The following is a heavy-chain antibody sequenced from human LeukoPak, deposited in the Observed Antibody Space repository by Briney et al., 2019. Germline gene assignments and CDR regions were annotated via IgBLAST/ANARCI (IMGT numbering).Heavy chain of an antibody. J-gene: IGHJ4*02. CDR2: INPNTGGT. CDR1: GYTFTGQD. D-gene: IGHD6-19*01. V-gene: IGHV1-2*02. Sequence: ASVKVSCKASGYTFTGQDMHWVRQAPGQGLEWMGWINPNTGGTDYAQKFQGRVTMTRDTTISTACMELSRLTSDDTAVYYCASYPRYSSTPPFDYWGQGTLVTVSS. CDR3: ASYPRYSSTPPFDY.